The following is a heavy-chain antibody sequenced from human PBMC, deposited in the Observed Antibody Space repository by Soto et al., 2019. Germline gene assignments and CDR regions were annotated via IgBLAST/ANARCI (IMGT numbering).Heavy chain of an antibody. D-gene: IGHD2-21*02. CDR1: GYTFSTYI. V-gene: IGHV1-3*01. J-gene: IGHJ4*02. Sequence: GASVKVSCKASGYTFSTYILYWVRQAPGQRLEWMGWINVGNGNTKYSQKFQDRVTITRDASASTAYMELSSLRSEDTAVYYCASGNCDDVCCHAYWGQRTLVSVSS. CDR2: INVGNGNT. CDR3: ASGNCDDVCCHAY.